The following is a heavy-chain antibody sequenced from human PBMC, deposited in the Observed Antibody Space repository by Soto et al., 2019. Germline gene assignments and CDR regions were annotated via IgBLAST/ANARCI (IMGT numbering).Heavy chain of an antibody. J-gene: IGHJ6*02. V-gene: IGHV1-69*13. Sequence: SVKASCKASGGTFSSYAISWVRQAPGQGLEWMGGIIPIFGTANYAQKFQGRVTITADESTSTAYMELSSLRSEDTAVYYCARWFGEENSYYYYYGMDVWGQGTTVTVSS. CDR1: GGTFSSYA. D-gene: IGHD3-10*01. CDR2: IIPIFGTA. CDR3: ARWFGEENSYYYYYGMDV.